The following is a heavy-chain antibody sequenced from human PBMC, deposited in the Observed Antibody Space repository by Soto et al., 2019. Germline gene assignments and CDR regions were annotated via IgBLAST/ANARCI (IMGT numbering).Heavy chain of an antibody. CDR1: GGSISSSSYY. D-gene: IGHD3-22*01. V-gene: IGHV4-39*01. CDR2: IYYSGST. Sequence: SETLSLTCTVSGGSISSSSYYWCWIRQAPGKGREWIGSIYYSGSTYYNPSLKSRVTISVDTSKTQFSLTLSSVTAADTAVYYCARSLLLWFGELSDYYDSSGYYFDYWGQGTLVTVSS. CDR3: ARSLLLWFGELSDYYDSSGYYFDY. J-gene: IGHJ4*02.